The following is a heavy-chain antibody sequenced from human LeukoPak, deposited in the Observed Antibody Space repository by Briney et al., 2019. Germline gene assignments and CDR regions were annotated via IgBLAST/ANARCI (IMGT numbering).Heavy chain of an antibody. D-gene: IGHD3-10*01. Sequence: PSETLSLTCAVYGGSFSGYYWSWIRQPPGKGLEWIGEINHSGSTNYNPSLKSRVIISVDTSKNQFSLKLSSVTAADTAVYYCARRLPYGSGSYGYWGQGTLVTVSS. J-gene: IGHJ4*02. V-gene: IGHV4-34*01. CDR3: ARRLPYGSGSYGY. CDR1: GGSFSGYY. CDR2: INHSGST.